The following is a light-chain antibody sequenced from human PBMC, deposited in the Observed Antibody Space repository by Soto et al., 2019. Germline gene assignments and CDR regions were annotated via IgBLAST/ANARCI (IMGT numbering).Light chain of an antibody. V-gene: IGKV3-20*01. Sequence: EIVMTQSPATLSVSPGERATLSCRASQSVSSNLAWYQQKPGQAPRLLIYGASNRATGIPDRFSGSGSATDFTLTISRLAPEDFAVYYCQQYGSSGTFGQGTKVDIK. CDR2: GAS. CDR1: QSVSSN. J-gene: IGKJ1*01. CDR3: QQYGSSGT.